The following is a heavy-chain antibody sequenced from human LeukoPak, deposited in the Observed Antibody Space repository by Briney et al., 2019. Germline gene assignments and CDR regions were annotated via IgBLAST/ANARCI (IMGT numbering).Heavy chain of an antibody. CDR1: GFTFSTYG. CDR3: ARAEGIAASGD. CDR2: IWYDGSNK. V-gene: IGHV3-33*01. Sequence: GGSLRLSCAASGFTFSTYGIHWVRQAPGKGLEWVAIIWYDGSNKYYADSVGGRFTISRDNSKNTLYLQMNSLRAEDTAVYYCARAEGIAASGDWGQGTLVTVSS. D-gene: IGHD6-13*01. J-gene: IGHJ4*02.